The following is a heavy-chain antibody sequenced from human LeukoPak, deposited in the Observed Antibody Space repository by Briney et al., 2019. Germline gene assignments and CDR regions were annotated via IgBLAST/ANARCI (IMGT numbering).Heavy chain of an antibody. CDR1: GGSISSGSYY. Sequence: SETLSLTCAVSGGSISSGSYYWSWIRQPAGKGLEWIGRIYTSGSTNYNPSLKSRVTISVDTSKNQFSLKLSSVTAADTAVYYCARETSQKGAHYMDVWGKGTTVTISS. CDR3: ARETSQKGAHYMDV. D-gene: IGHD3-16*01. CDR2: IYTSGST. V-gene: IGHV4-61*02. J-gene: IGHJ6*03.